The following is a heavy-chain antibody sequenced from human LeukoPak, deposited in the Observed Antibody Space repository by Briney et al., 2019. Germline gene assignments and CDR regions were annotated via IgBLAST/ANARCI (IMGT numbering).Heavy chain of an antibody. D-gene: IGHD3-9*01. V-gene: IGHV3-33*01. CDR2: IWYDGSNK. CDR1: GFTFSSYG. CDR3: ARERYFDWLLSGMDV. J-gene: IGHJ6*02. Sequence: PGGSLRLSCAASGFTFSSYGMHWVRQAPGKGLEWVAVIWYDGSNKYYADSVKGRFTISRDNSKNTLYLQMNSLRAEDTAVYYCARERYFDWLLSGMDVWGQGTTVTVSS.